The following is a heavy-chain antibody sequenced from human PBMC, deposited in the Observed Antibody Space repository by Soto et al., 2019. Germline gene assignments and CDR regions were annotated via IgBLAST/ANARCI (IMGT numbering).Heavy chain of an antibody. Sequence: QVQLQESGPGLVKPSETLSLTCTVSGGAVSSGSYYWSWIRQPPGKGLEGIGYIYYSGSTNSNPSLKSRVTLSVDTSKNQFSLKLSSVTAADTAVYDCASELVVVTAGCDYWGQGTLVTVSS. CDR3: ASELVVVTAGCDY. D-gene: IGHD2-21*02. CDR2: IYYSGST. V-gene: IGHV4-61*01. J-gene: IGHJ4*02. CDR1: GGAVSSGSYY.